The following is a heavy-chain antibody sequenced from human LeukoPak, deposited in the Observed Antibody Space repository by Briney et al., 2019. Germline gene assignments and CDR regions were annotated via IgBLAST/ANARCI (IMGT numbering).Heavy chain of an antibody. D-gene: IGHD6-13*01. CDR3: AIAGGSEIAAATLDY. V-gene: IGHV4-59*08. J-gene: IGHJ4*02. CDR1: GGSISSYY. Sequence: HPSETLSLTCTVSGGSISSYYWSWIRQPPGKGLEWIGYIYYSGSTNYNPSLKSRVTISVKTSKNQFSLKLSSVTAADTAVYSWAIAGGSEIAAATLDYWGQGTLVTVSS. CDR2: IYYSGST.